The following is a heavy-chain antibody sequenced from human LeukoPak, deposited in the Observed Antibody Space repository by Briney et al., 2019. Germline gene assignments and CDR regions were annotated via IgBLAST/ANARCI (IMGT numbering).Heavy chain of an antibody. CDR1: GFTFSSYA. CDR3: AKSPSLLITIFGPLDY. Sequence: GGSLRLSCAASGFTFSSYAMSWVRQAPGKGLEWVSAISGSGGSTYYADSVKGRFTISRDNSKNTLYLQMNSLRAEDTAVYYCAKSPSLLITIFGPLDYWGQGTLVTVSS. CDR2: ISGSGGST. V-gene: IGHV3-23*01. J-gene: IGHJ4*02. D-gene: IGHD3-3*01.